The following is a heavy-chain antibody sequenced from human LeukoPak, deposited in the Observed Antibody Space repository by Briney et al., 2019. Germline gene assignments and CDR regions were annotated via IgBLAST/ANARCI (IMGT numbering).Heavy chain of an antibody. CDR1: GFTFSSYE. CDR2: ISSSGSTI. D-gene: IGHD3-22*01. Sequence: GGSLRLSCAASGFTFSSYEMNWVRQAPGKGLEWVSYISSSGSTIYYADSVKGRFTISRDNDKNSLYLQMNSLRAEDTAVYYCARMLGDYDSSGYYVDYWGQGTLVTVSS. V-gene: IGHV3-48*03. J-gene: IGHJ4*02. CDR3: ARMLGDYDSSGYYVDY.